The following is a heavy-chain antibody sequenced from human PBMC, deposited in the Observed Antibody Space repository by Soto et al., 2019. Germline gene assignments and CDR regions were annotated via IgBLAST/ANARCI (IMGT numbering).Heavy chain of an antibody. CDR1: GFTFSYYA. Sequence: PGWSLILSCAASGFTFSYYAMGWVRQAPGKGLEWVSVISDSGGTTYYTDSVKGRFTISRDNSKNTLYLQMSSLRAEDTAIYYCAKDATRSNGWYSFDDWCQATLVTV. CDR2: ISDSGGTT. J-gene: IGHJ4*02. CDR3: AKDATRSNGWYSFDD. V-gene: IGHV3-23*01. D-gene: IGHD6-19*01.